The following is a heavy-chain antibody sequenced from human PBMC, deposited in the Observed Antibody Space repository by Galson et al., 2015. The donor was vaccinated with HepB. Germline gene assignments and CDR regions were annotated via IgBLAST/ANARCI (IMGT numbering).Heavy chain of an antibody. V-gene: IGHV3-48*01. CDR3: ARGCSGGSCYNLGY. D-gene: IGHD2-15*01. CDR1: GFTFSSYS. J-gene: IGHJ4*02. CDR2: ISSSSSTI. Sequence: SLRLSCADSGFTFSSYSMNWVRQAPGKGLEWVSYISSSSSTIYYADSVKGRFTISRDNAKNSLYLQMNSLRAEDTAVYYCARGCSGGSCYNLGYWGQGTLVTVSS.